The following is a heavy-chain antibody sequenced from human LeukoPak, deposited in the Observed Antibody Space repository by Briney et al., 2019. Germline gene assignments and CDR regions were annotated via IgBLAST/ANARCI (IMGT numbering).Heavy chain of an antibody. CDR1: GFTLSSYW. Sequence: GGSLRLSCAASGFTLSSYWMTWVRQAPGKGLEWVANIKQDGSEKYYVDSVKGRFTISRDNAKNSLYLQMNSPRADDTAVYYCARGRTWSDYWGQGTLVTVSS. V-gene: IGHV3-7*04. CDR3: ARGRTWSDY. J-gene: IGHJ4*02. D-gene: IGHD1-1*01. CDR2: IKQDGSEK.